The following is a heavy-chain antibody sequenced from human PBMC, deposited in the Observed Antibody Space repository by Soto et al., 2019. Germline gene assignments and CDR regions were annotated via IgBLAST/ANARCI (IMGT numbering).Heavy chain of an antibody. CDR2: INAYNGNT. CDR3: AKTTDGWFSAFEI. Sequence: ASVKVSCKASGYTFTSYGISWVRQAPGQGLEWMGWINAYNGNTNYAQKLQGRVTMTTDTSTSTAYMELRSLRSDDTAVYYCAKTTDGWFSAFEIWGQGTMVTVSS. V-gene: IGHV1-18*01. D-gene: IGHD6-19*01. CDR1: GYTFTSYG. J-gene: IGHJ3*02.